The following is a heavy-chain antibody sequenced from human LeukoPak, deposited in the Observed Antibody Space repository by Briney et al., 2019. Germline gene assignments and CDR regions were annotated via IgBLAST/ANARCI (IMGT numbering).Heavy chain of an antibody. CDR3: ASLSLTVTTLGAFDI. V-gene: IGHV4-39*07. D-gene: IGHD4-17*01. J-gene: IGHJ3*02. CDR1: VGLHCISSDH. CDR2: IYYNGST. Sequence: SDPLTLLCTVSVGLHCISSDHCGWGSKPPAEGLGCFVSIYYNGSTCYNPSRPSRVTISVDTSKNQFSLKLSSVTAADTAVYYCASLSLTVTTLGAFDIWGQGTMVSVSS.